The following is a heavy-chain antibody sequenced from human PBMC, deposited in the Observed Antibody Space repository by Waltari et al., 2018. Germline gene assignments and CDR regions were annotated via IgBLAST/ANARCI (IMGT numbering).Heavy chain of an antibody. Sequence: EVQLVESGGGLVQPGGSLRLSCAASGFTFSSYALSWVRQAPGQGREWVSAISGSGGSTYYADSVKGRFTISRDNSKNTLYLQMNSLRAEDTAVYYCAKDRDNCSGGSCYWGYFDYWGQGTLVTVSS. CDR2: ISGSGGST. J-gene: IGHJ4*02. D-gene: IGHD2-15*01. V-gene: IGHV3-23*04. CDR3: AKDRDNCSGGSCYWGYFDY. CDR1: GFTFSSYA.